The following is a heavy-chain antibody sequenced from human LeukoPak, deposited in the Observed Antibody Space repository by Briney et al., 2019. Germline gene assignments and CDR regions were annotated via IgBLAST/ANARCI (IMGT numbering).Heavy chain of an antibody. D-gene: IGHD4-23*01. V-gene: IGHV3-74*01. CDR2: INSDGSST. CDR3: ARDLRGNRDY. Sequence: QPGGSLRLSCAASGFTFSSYWMHWVRQAPEKGLVWVSRINSDGSSTIYADSMKGRFTISRDNAKNTLYLQMNSLRAEDTAVYFCARDLRGNRDYRGQGTLVTVSS. CDR1: GFTFSSYW. J-gene: IGHJ4*02.